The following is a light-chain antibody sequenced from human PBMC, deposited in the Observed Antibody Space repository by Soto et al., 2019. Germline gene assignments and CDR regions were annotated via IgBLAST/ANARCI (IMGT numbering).Light chain of an antibody. Sequence: EIVMTQSPATLSVSPGERATLSCRASQSVSSNLAWYQQKPGQAPRLLIYGASTRATGIPARFSGSGSGTGVTLTIISLQSEDFAVYYCQQYNNWLRATFGPGTKVDIK. V-gene: IGKV3-15*01. CDR2: GAS. CDR1: QSVSSN. CDR3: QQYNNWLRAT. J-gene: IGKJ3*01.